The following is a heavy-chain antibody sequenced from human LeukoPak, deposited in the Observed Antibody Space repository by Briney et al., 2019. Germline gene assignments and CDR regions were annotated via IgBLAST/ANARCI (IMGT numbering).Heavy chain of an antibody. D-gene: IGHD5-18*01. V-gene: IGHV4-34*01. Sequence: SETLSLTCAVYGGSFSGYYWSWIRQPPGKGLEWIGEINHSGSTNYNPSLKSRVTISVDTSKNQFSLKLSSVTAADTAVYYCARLNSYGPDNYWGQGTLVTASS. J-gene: IGHJ4*02. CDR2: INHSGST. CDR3: ARLNSYGPDNY. CDR1: GGSFSGYY.